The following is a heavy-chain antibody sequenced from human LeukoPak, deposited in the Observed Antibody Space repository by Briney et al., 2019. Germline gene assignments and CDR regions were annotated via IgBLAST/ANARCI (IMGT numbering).Heavy chain of an antibody. CDR1: GFTFSSYW. V-gene: IGHV3-74*01. D-gene: IGHD2-2*02. CDR2: INSDGSST. CDR3: ARDKRYCSSTSCYTGGY. J-gene: IGHJ4*02. Sequence: PGGSLRLSCAASGFTFSSYWMHWVRQAPGKGLVWVSRINSDGSSTSYAGSVKGRFTISRDNAKNTLYLQMNSLRAEDTAVYYCARDKRYCSSTSCYTGGYWGQGTLVTVSS.